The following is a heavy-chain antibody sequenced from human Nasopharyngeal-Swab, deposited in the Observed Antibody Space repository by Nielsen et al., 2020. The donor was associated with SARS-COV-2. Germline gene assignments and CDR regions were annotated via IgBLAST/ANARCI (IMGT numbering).Heavy chain of an antibody. V-gene: IGHV4-34*01. Sequence: WIRQPPGKGLEWIGEINHSGSTNYNPSLKSRVTISVDTSKNQFSPKLSSVTAAGTAVYYCARGQGPRHYYDSSGYYYDVLGRGYYFDYWGQGTLVTVSS. CDR2: INHSGST. CDR3: ARGQGPRHYYDSSGYYYDVLGRGYYFDY. J-gene: IGHJ4*02. D-gene: IGHD3-22*01.